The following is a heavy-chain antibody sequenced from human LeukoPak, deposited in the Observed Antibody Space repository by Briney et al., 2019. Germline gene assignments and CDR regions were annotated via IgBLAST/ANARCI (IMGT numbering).Heavy chain of an antibody. Sequence: GGSLRLSCAASGFTFSSYAMHWVRQAPGKGLEWVAVISYDGSNKYYADSVKGRFTISRDNSKNTLYLQMNSLRAEDTAVYYCARSISYCSSTNCHLDYWGQGTLVTVSS. V-gene: IGHV3-30*04. J-gene: IGHJ4*02. CDR1: GFTFSSYA. CDR2: ISYDGSNK. D-gene: IGHD2-2*01. CDR3: ARSISYCSSTNCHLDY.